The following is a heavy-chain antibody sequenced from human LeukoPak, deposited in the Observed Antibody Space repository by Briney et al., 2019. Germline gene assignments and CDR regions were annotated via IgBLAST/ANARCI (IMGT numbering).Heavy chain of an antibody. V-gene: IGHV4-61*02. Sequence: SETLPLTCTVSGGSISSGSYYWSWIRQPAGKGLEWIGRIYTSGSTNYNPSLKSRVTISVDTSKNQFSLKLSSVTAADTAVYYCARGIVATFDIWGQGTMVTVSS. J-gene: IGHJ3*02. D-gene: IGHD5-12*01. CDR1: GGSISSGSYY. CDR3: ARGIVATFDI. CDR2: IYTSGST.